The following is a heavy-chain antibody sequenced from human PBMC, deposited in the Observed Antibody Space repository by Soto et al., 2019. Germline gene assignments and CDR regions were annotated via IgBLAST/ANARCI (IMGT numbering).Heavy chain of an antibody. J-gene: IGHJ6*02. CDR1: GGTFNNYA. CDR2: VIPIFDTA. D-gene: IGHD2-2*01. CDR3: AEEKYPLPFGLRSHYFAMDV. Sequence: QVQLVQSGAEVKKPGSSVKVSCKGSGGTFNNYAINWVRQAPGQGLEWMGGVIPIFDTANYGQRFQGRVTITADKSTSTAYMELSSLRSEDTATYYCAEEKYPLPFGLRSHYFAMDVWGQGTPVTVSS. V-gene: IGHV1-69*06.